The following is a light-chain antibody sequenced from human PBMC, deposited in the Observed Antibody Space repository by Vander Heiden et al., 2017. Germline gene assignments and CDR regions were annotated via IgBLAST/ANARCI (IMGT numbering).Light chain of an antibody. J-gene: IGKJ1*01. Sequence: DIQMTPSPSSLSASVGDRVTITCRASQSISIYLNWYQQKPGKAPKLLIYAASSLQSGVPSRFSGSGSGTDFTLTISSLQPEDFATYYCQQNDNTLWTFGQGTKVEIK. CDR3: QQNDNTLWT. V-gene: IGKV1-39*01. CDR1: QSISIY. CDR2: AAS.